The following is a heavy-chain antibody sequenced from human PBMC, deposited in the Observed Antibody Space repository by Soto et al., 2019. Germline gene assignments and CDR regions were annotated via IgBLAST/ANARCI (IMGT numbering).Heavy chain of an antibody. Sequence: GGSLRLSCAASGLTFGIYATSWVRQAPGKGLEWVSSISGSGGSIYYAHSVKGRFTISRDKTKNTLDLQMNSLRAEDTAVYHCARVAPEYSSTPRRFDFWGQGTLVTVSS. D-gene: IGHD6-13*01. J-gene: IGHJ4*02. CDR2: ISGSGGSI. CDR1: GLTFGIYA. CDR3: ARVAPEYSSTPRRFDF. V-gene: IGHV3-23*01.